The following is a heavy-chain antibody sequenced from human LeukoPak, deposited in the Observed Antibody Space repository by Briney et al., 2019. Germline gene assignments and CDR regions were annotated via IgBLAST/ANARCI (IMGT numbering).Heavy chain of an antibody. CDR2: VNAGNGNT. Sequence: ASVKVSCKASGYTFTYYSIHWVRQAPRQRREWMGWVNAGNGNTKYSQRFQGRVTITRDTSASTAYMELSSLRSEDTAVYYCAREGYFGSGSSFNWYFDLWGRGTLVTVSA. D-gene: IGHD3-10*01. V-gene: IGHV1-3*01. CDR1: GYTFTYYS. J-gene: IGHJ2*01. CDR3: AREGYFGSGSSFNWYFDL.